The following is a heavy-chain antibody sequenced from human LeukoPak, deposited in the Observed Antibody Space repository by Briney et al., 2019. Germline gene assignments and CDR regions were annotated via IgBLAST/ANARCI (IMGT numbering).Heavy chain of an antibody. Sequence: GESLKISCKGSGYSFTSYWIGWVRQMPGKGLEWMGIIYPGDSDTRYSPSFQGQVTISADKSISTAYLQWSSLRSEDTAVYYCARDNGGTAMAYYYYYMDVWGKGTTVTISS. CDR1: GYSFTSYW. CDR3: ARDNGGTAMAYYYYYMDV. J-gene: IGHJ6*03. CDR2: IYPGDSDT. V-gene: IGHV5-51*01. D-gene: IGHD5-18*01.